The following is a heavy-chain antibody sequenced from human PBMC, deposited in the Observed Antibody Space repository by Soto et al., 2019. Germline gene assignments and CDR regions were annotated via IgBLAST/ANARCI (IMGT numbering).Heavy chain of an antibody. CDR3: ASEAACGGDCYAFDS. J-gene: IGHJ4*02. CDR1: GGIFSSNT. CDR2: IIPLFGTA. Sequence: QVYLVQSGAEVKKPGSSVKISCKASGGIFSSNTINWVRQAAGQGLEWMGGIIPLFGTANYADKFEGRVTITADKSTKTEYMELTSVRSDDTAVYYCASEAACGGDCYAFDSWGQGTLVTVSS. V-gene: IGHV1-69*06. D-gene: IGHD2-21*02.